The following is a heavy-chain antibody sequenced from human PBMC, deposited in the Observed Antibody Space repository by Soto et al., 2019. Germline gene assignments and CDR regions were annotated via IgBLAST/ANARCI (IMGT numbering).Heavy chain of an antibody. V-gene: IGHV4-30-4*01. J-gene: IGHJ4*02. CDR2: IYYSGST. D-gene: IGHD2-15*01. CDR1: GGSISSGDYY. Sequence: QVQLQESGPGLVKPSQTLSLTCTVSGGSISSGDYYWSWIRQPPGKGLAWIGYIYYSGSTYYNPSLKSRVTISVDTSKNQCSLKLSSVTAADTAVYYCARGYCSGGSCYSTEPPFDYWGQGTLVTVSS. CDR3: ARGYCSGGSCYSTEPPFDY.